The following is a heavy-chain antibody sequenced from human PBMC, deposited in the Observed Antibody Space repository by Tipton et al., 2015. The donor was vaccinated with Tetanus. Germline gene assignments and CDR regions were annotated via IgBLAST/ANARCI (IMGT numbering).Heavy chain of an antibody. CDR3: TTTAVGVPLDP. Sequence: TLSLTCTVSGASISTTSYYWGWVRQPPGKGLECIGSVYYGGTPYYNPSLKSRVTISVDTSKNQFSLSLRSVTAADTAVDFCTTTAVGVPLDPWGQATLVTVSS. V-gene: IGHV4-39*01. CDR1: GASISTTSYY. CDR2: VYYGGTP. J-gene: IGHJ5*02. D-gene: IGHD6-13*01.